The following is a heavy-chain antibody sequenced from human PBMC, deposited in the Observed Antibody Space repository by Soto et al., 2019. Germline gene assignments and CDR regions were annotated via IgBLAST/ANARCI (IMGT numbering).Heavy chain of an antibody. J-gene: IGHJ4*02. CDR2: IIPVFQTA. Sequence: QEQLVQSGAEVKKPWSSVKVSCKASGGLFSSYPISWVRQVPGQGIEWMGGIIPVFQTAYYTQRFQGRVTITADESTNTAYMELSSLRSEDTAIYYCARGGSGYTWFNEFWGPGTLVTVSS. D-gene: IGHD3-22*01. CDR3: ARGGSGYTWFNEF. CDR1: GGLFSSYP. V-gene: IGHV1-69*01.